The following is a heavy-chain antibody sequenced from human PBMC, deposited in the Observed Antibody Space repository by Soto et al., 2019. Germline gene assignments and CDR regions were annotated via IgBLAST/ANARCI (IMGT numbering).Heavy chain of an antibody. D-gene: IGHD1-1*01. J-gene: IGHJ6*02. Sequence: QVQLVESGGGVVQPGRSLRLSCAASGFTFSSYAMHWVRQAPGKGLDWVAVISYDGSNKYYADSVKGRFTISRDNYKNTLYLQMNSLRAEDTAVYYCARDRLRYNWNDFPYYYYGMDVWGQGTTVTVSS. V-gene: IGHV3-30-3*01. CDR1: GFTFSSYA. CDR2: ISYDGSNK. CDR3: ARDRLRYNWNDFPYYYYGMDV.